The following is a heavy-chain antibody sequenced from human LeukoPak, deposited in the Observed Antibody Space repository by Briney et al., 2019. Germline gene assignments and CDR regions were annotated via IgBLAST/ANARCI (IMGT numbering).Heavy chain of an antibody. CDR3: ARPYPLDYDFWSGYYS. CDR2: ISYDGSNK. J-gene: IGHJ4*02. V-gene: IGHV3-30-3*01. Sequence: PGGSLRLSCAASGFTFSSYAMHWVRQAPGKGLEWVAVISYDGSNKYYADSVKGRFTISRDNSKNTLCLQMNSLRAEDTAVYYCARPYPLDYDFWSGYYSWGQGTLVTVSS. CDR1: GFTFSSYA. D-gene: IGHD3-3*01.